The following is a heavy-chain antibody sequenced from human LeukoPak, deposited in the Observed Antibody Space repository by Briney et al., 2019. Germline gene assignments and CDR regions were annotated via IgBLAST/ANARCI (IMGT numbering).Heavy chain of an antibody. CDR3: ARDALTYYFDRSTYYPLDY. CDR2: IWYDGSNK. Sequence: PGGSLRLSCAASGFTFSSYGMHWVRQAPGKGLEWVALIWYDGSNKYYADSVKGRFTISRDNSKNTLYLQMNSLRAEDTAVYYCARDALTYYFDRSTYYPLDYWGQGTLVTVSS. V-gene: IGHV3-33*01. CDR1: GFTFSSYG. J-gene: IGHJ4*02. D-gene: IGHD3-22*01.